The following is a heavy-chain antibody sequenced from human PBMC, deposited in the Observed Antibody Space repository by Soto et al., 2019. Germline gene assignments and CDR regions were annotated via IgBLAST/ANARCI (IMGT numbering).Heavy chain of an antibody. CDR1: GFILKDYD. J-gene: IGHJ5*02. D-gene: IGHD3-16*01. CDR3: ARDTYTNYVNYFDL. Sequence: PXGSLRLSCSASGFILKDYDMTWMRQTPEKGLEWISTITSSGGNAYYVSSVKGRVTISRDNAHNSLYLQMSGLRAEDTALYYCARDTYTNYVNYFDLWAQGTLVTVSS. V-gene: IGHV3-11*01. CDR2: ITSSGGNA.